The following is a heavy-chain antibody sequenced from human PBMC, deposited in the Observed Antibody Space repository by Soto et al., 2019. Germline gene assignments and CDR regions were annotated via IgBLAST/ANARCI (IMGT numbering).Heavy chain of an antibody. CDR1: GYTFTSYD. V-gene: IGHV1-8*01. J-gene: IGHJ2*01. Sequence: QVQLVQSGAEVKKPGASVKVSCTASGYTFTSYDINWVRQATGQGLEWMGWMNPNSGNTGYAQKFQGRVTMTRNTSISTAYMELSSLRSEDTAVYYCARFYEYSCYDYSWYFDLWGRGTLVTVSS. CDR3: ARFYEYSCYDYSWYFDL. D-gene: IGHD5-12*01. CDR2: MNPNSGNT.